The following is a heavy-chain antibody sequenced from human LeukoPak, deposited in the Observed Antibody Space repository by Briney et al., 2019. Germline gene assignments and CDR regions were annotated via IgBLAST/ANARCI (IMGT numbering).Heavy chain of an antibody. Sequence: QPGGSLRLSCAASGFFFRNYAMHWVRQTPGKGLEWVSGISGDGDSTFYADSVKGRFTISRDSSMNTVHLQMNILRAEDTAIYYCTKDRRQHYYASGSYQNWFDPWGQGTLVTVSS. CDR3: TKDRRQHYYASGSYQNWFDP. J-gene: IGHJ5*02. D-gene: IGHD3-10*01. CDR2: ISGDGDST. V-gene: IGHV3-23*01. CDR1: GFFFRNYA.